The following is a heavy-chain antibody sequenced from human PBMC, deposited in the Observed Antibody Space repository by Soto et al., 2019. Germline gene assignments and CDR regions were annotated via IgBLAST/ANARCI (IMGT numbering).Heavy chain of an antibody. V-gene: IGHV5-51*01. CDR3: ARLITGKKGGSGTYYYGMDV. CDR2: IYPGDSDT. Sequence: GESLKISCKGSGYSFSSYWIGWVRQMPGKGLEWMGIIYPGDSDTRYSPSFQGQVTISADKSISTAYLQWSSLKASDTAMYYCARLITGKKGGSGTYYYGMDVWGQGTAVTVSS. J-gene: IGHJ6*02. D-gene: IGHD1-20*01. CDR1: GYSFSSYW.